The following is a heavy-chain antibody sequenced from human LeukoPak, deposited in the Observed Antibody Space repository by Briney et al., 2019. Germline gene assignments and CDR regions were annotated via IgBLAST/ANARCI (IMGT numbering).Heavy chain of an antibody. Sequence: PSQTLSLTCTVSGGSISSGNYYWSWIRQPAGKGLEWIGRIYTSGTTNYNPSLKSRVTISVDTSKNQFSLQLSSVTAADTAVYYCARQQVALFDYWGQGTLVTVSS. CDR3: ARQQVALFDY. CDR1: GGSISSGNYY. D-gene: IGHD5-12*01. V-gene: IGHV4-61*02. CDR2: IYTSGTT. J-gene: IGHJ4*02.